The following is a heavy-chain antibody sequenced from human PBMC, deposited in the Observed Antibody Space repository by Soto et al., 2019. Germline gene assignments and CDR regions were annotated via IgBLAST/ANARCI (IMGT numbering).Heavy chain of an antibody. CDR2: INPDNGNT. Sequence: ASVKVSCKASGYTFTRSGISWVRQAPGQGLEWLGWINPDNGNTNYAQHLQGRVSLTTDTSTSTAYMDLRSLRSDDTAVYYCARDKGSSWQKASNYYYGMDVWGRG. D-gene: IGHD6-13*01. CDR1: GYTFTRSG. CDR3: ARDKGSSWQKASNYYYGMDV. V-gene: IGHV1-18*01. J-gene: IGHJ6*02.